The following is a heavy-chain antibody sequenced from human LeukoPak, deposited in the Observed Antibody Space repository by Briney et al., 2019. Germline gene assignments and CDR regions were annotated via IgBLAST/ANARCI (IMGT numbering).Heavy chain of an antibody. V-gene: IGHV1-2*02. D-gene: IGHD2-15*01. CDR1: GYTFTGYY. CDR3: ARDWGVVAAPGVDAFDI. Sequence: GASVKVSCKASGYTFTGYYMHWVRQAPGQGLEWMGWINPNSGGTNYAQKFQGRVTITADESTSTAYMELSSLRSEDTAVYYCARDWGVVAAPGVDAFDIWGQGTMVTVSS. J-gene: IGHJ3*02. CDR2: INPNSGGT.